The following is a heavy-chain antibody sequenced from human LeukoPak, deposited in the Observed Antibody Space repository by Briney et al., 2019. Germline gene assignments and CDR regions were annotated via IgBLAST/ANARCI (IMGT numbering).Heavy chain of an antibody. Sequence: PSETLSLTCTISGDPISSSSYYWGWIRQPPGKGLEWIGDIYYRGSTYYSPSLKSRVSISIDTSNNQFSLTLNSVTAADTALYFCARRRYYDSTGYLDWGQGTLVTVSS. CDR2: IYYRGST. V-gene: IGHV4-39*01. CDR3: ARRRYYDSTGYLD. D-gene: IGHD3-22*01. J-gene: IGHJ1*01. CDR1: GDPISSSSYY.